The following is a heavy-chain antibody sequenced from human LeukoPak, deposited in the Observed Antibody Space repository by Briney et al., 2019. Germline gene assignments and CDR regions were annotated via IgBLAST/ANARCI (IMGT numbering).Heavy chain of an antibody. CDR3: ARALRSYYGLDY. CDR2: IYYSGTT. J-gene: IGHJ4*02. V-gene: IGHV4-39*07. D-gene: IGHD1-26*01. Sequence: SETLSLTCTVSGGSISSSSYYWGWIRQPPGKGLEWIGSIYYSGTTYYNPSLKSRVTISVDTSKNQFSLKLSSVTAADTAVYYCARALRSYYGLDYWGQGTLVTVSS. CDR1: GGSISSSSYY.